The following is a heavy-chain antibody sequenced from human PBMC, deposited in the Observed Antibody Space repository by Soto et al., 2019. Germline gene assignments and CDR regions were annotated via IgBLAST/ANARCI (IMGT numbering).Heavy chain of an antibody. CDR3: ARASQYSSSSRAWGYYYYGMDV. Sequence: SETLSLTCAVYGGSFSGYYWSWIRQPPGKGLEWIGEINHSGSTNYDPSLRSRVTISVDTSKNQFSLRLSSVTAADTAVYYCARASQYSSSSRAWGYYYYGMDVWGQGTTVTVSS. J-gene: IGHJ6*02. D-gene: IGHD6-6*01. CDR2: INHSGST. CDR1: GGSFSGYY. V-gene: IGHV4-34*01.